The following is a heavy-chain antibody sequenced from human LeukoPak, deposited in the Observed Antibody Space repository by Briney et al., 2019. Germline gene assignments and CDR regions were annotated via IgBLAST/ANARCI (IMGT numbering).Heavy chain of an antibody. CDR2: IKHDGSED. D-gene: IGHD2-15*01. Sequence: GGSLRLSCAASGFIFSDYYMSWIRQAPGKGLEWVANIKHDGSEDYYLDSVKGRFTISRDNAKSSMWLQMNSLRDKDTAVYYCARDQTPFYWGQGSLVTVSS. CDR1: GFIFSDYY. V-gene: IGHV3-7*01. J-gene: IGHJ4*02. CDR3: ARDQTPFY.